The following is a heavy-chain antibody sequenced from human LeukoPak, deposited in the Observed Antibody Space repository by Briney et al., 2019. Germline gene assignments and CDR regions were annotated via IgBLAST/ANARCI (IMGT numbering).Heavy chain of an antibody. CDR3: AKGGGYSYGLY. CDR2: ISYDGSNK. V-gene: IGHV3-30*18. J-gene: IGHJ4*02. Sequence: GGSLRLSCAASGFTFSSYGMHWVRQAPGKGLEWVAVISYDGSNKYYADSVRGRFTVSRDNSKDTLYLQMNSLRAEDTAVYYCAKGGGYSYGLYWGQGTLVTVSS. D-gene: IGHD5-18*01. CDR1: GFTFSSYG.